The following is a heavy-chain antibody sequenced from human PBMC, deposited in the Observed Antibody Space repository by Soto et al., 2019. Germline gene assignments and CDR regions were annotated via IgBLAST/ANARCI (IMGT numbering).Heavy chain of an antibody. CDR3: VKDPTNDYGPGGYFDY. D-gene: IGHD4-17*01. V-gene: IGHV3-64D*08. CDR1: GFTFSSYA. Sequence: GGSLRLSCSASGFTFSSYAMHWVRQAPGKGLEYVSAISSNGGSTYYADSVKGRFTISRDNSKNTLYLQMSSLRAEDTAVYYCVKDPTNDYGPGGYFDYWGQGTLVTVSS. CDR2: ISSNGGST. J-gene: IGHJ4*02.